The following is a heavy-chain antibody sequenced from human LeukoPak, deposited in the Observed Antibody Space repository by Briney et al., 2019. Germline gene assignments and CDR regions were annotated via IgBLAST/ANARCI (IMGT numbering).Heavy chain of an antibody. CDR3: ANRRCTGTSCYLDY. CDR2: ITGSGDTT. Sequence: GGSLRLSCAASGFTFRSYAMSWVRQAPGKGLEWVSAITGSGDTTYYADSVKGRFAISRDNSKHTVYLQMNSLRAEDTAVYFCANRRCTGTSCYLDYWGQGTLVTVSS. CDR1: GFTFRSYA. D-gene: IGHD2-2*01. V-gene: IGHV3-23*01. J-gene: IGHJ4*02.